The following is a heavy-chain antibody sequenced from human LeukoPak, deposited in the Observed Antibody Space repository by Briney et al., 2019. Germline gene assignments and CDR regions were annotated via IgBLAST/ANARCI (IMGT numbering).Heavy chain of an antibody. Sequence: PSQTLSLTCTVSGGSISSGDYYWSWLRQPPGKGLEWIGYIYYSGSTYYNPSLKSRVTISVDTSKNQFSLKLSSVTAADTAVYYCARDVSNARIKYDYYGMDVWGQGTTVTVSS. CDR2: IYYSGST. D-gene: IGHD2-15*01. CDR1: GGSISSGDYY. CDR3: ARDVSNARIKYDYYGMDV. J-gene: IGHJ6*02. V-gene: IGHV4-30-4*01.